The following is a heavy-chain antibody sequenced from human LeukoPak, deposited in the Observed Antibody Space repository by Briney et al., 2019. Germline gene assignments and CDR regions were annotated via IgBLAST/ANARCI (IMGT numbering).Heavy chain of an antibody. CDR1: GGSISSYY. J-gene: IGHJ3*02. CDR2: IYYSGST. Sequence: PSETLSLTCTVSGGSISSYYWSWIRQPPGKGLEWIGYIYYSGSTYYNPSLKSRVTISVDTSKNQFSLKLSSVTAADTAVYYCARGYYYDSSDGGDAFDIWGQGTMVTVSS. CDR3: ARGYYYDSSDGGDAFDI. D-gene: IGHD3-22*01. V-gene: IGHV4-59*06.